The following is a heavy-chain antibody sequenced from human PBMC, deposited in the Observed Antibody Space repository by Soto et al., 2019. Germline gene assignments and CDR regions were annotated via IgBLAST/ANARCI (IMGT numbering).Heavy chain of an antibody. CDR1: GLSLSTNGVG. CDR2: IYWDNDK. V-gene: IGHV2-5*02. J-gene: IGHJ3*02. D-gene: IGHD2-2*01. CDR3: AHDSTVDASTDGAFDI. Sequence: QITFKESGPTLVKPTQTLTLTCTFSGLSLSTNGVGVGWIRQPPGKALEWLALIYWDNDKRYSPSLKSRLTITKDTSKNQVVLTMTRMDPVDTGTYYCAHDSTVDASTDGAFDIWGQGTMVTVSS.